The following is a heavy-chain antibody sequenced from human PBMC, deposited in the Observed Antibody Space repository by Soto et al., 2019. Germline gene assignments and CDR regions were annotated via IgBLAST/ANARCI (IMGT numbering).Heavy chain of an antibody. V-gene: IGHV1-69*01. CDR3: ARVDIVVPRMGMDV. CDR2: IIPIFGTA. Sequence: QVQLVQSGAEVKKPGSSVKVSCTASGGTFSSYAISWVRQAPGQGLEWMGGIIPIFGTANYAQKFQGRVTITADESTSTAYMELSSLRSEDTAVYYCARVDIVVPRMGMDVWGQGTTVTVSS. J-gene: IGHJ6*02. CDR1: GGTFSSYA. D-gene: IGHD2-15*01.